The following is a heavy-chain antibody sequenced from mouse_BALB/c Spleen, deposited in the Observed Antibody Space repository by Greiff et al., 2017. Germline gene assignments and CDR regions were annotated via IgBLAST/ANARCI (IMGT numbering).Heavy chain of an antibody. J-gene: IGHJ3*01. CDR1: GFTFSDFY. CDR2: SRNKANDYTT. Sequence: EVQRVESGGGLVQPGGSLRLSCATSGFTFSDFYMEWVRQPPGKRLEWIAASRNKANDYTTEYSASVKGRFIVSRDTSQSILYLQMNALRAEDTAIYYCAREAYYRYPFAYWGQGTLVTVSA. CDR3: AREAYYRYPFAY. D-gene: IGHD2-14*01. V-gene: IGHV7-1*02.